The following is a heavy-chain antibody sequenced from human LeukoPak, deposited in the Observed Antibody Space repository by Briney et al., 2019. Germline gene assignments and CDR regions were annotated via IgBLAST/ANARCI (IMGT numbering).Heavy chain of an antibody. V-gene: IGHV3-66*01. CDR3: ASTFYGDSPPY. Sequence: GGSPRLSCAASGFTVSSNYMSSVRQAPGKGLEWVSVIYSGGSTYYADSVKGRFTISRDNSKNTLYLQMNSLRAEDTTVYYCASTFYGDSPPYWGQGTLVTDSP. J-gene: IGHJ4*02. D-gene: IGHD4-17*01. CDR2: IYSGGST. CDR1: GFTVSSNY.